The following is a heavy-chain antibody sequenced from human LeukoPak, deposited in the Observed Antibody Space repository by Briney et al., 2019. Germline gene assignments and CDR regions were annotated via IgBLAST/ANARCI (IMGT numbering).Heavy chain of an antibody. D-gene: IGHD2-15*01. CDR3: ARAGVRRRYCIGGSCYFDY. J-gene: IGHJ4*02. CDR2: INHSGST. CDR1: GGSFSGYY. V-gene: IGHV4-34*01. Sequence: SETLSLTCAVYGGSFSGYYWSWIRQPPGKGLEWIGEINHSGSTNYNPSLKSRVTISVDTSKNQFSLQLSSVTATDTAVYYCARAGVRRRYCIGGSCYFDYWGQGPLVTVSS.